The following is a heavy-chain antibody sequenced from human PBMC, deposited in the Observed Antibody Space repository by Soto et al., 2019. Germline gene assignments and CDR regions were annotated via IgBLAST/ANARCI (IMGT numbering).Heavy chain of an antibody. J-gene: IGHJ4*02. D-gene: IGHD1-26*01. CDR2: IIPILGIA. V-gene: IGHV1-69*08. CDR1: GGTFSSYT. Sequence: QVQLVQSGAEVKKPGSSVKVSCKASGGTFSSYTISWVRQAPGQGLEWMGRIIPILGIANYAQKFQGRVTITADKSTSTAYMELSSLRSEDTAVYYCARDIKGGGNFPDYWGQGTLDTVSS. CDR3: ARDIKGGGNFPDY.